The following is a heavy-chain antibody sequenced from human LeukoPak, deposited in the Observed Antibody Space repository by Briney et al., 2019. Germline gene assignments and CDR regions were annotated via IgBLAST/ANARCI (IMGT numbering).Heavy chain of an antibody. CDR1: GYTFTSYY. V-gene: IGHV1-46*01. J-gene: IGHJ4*02. CDR3: ARDSSGYYAFDY. Sequence: ASVKVSCKASGYTFTSYYMHWVRQAPGQGLEWMGVINPSGGSTSYAQKFQGRVTMTRDTSTSTVYMELSSLRSEDTAVYYCARDSSGYYAFDYWGQGTLVTVSS. D-gene: IGHD3-22*01. CDR2: INPSGGST.